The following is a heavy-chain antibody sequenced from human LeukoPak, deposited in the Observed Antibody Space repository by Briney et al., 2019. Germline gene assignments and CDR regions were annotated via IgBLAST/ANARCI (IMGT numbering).Heavy chain of an antibody. D-gene: IGHD3-10*01. Sequence: GRSLRLSCAASGITLSTYGMHWVRQAPGKGLEWVAVIWYDGSNKYYADSVKGRFTISRDNSKNTLYLQMNTLRAEDTAVYYCAKGGSGGYYFDYWGQGTLVTVSS. J-gene: IGHJ4*02. V-gene: IGHV3-33*06. CDR2: IWYDGSNK. CDR1: GITLSTYG. CDR3: AKGGSGGYYFDY.